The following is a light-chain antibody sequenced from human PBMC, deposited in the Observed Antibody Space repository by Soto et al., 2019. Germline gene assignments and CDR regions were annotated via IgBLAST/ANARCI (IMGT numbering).Light chain of an antibody. V-gene: IGKV1-12*01. J-gene: IGKJ4*01. CDR3: QQANSFPLT. Sequence: DIEMTQPPSSVSASVGDRVTLTCRASQGISSRLAWYQQKPGKAPKLLIYTASSLQSGVPSRFSGSGSETDFTLTISSLQPEDFATYYCQQANSFPLTFGGGTKVDIK. CDR1: QGISSR. CDR2: TAS.